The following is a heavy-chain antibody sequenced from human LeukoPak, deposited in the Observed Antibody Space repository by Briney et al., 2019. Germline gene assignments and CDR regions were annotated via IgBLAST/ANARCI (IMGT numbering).Heavy chain of an antibody. D-gene: IGHD6-13*01. CDR2: VNSNGRSA. CDR1: GFNFDDYG. V-gene: IGHV3-20*04. Sequence: GSLILSCAASGFNFDDYGMTWVRQIPGKGLEWVAGVNSNGRSAGYAASVRGRFTISRDNAKNSLYLEMGSLRLEDTAFYYCTRGYSTRHFPFDSWGQGTLVTVSS. J-gene: IGHJ4*02. CDR3: TRGYSTRHFPFDS.